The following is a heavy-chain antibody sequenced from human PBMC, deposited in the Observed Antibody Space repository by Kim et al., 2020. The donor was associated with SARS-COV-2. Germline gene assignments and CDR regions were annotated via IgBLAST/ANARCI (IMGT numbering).Heavy chain of an antibody. CDR1: GFTFDDYA. V-gene: IGHV3-9*01. CDR2: ISWNSGSI. Sequence: GGSLRLSCAASGFTFDDYAMHWVRQAPGKGLEWVSGISWNSGSIGYADSVKGRFTISRDNAKNSLYLQMNSLRAEDTALYYCAKDRGRITIFGVVNHHYYYYGMDVWGQGTTVTVSS. CDR3: AKDRGRITIFGVVNHHYYYYGMDV. D-gene: IGHD3-3*01. J-gene: IGHJ6*02.